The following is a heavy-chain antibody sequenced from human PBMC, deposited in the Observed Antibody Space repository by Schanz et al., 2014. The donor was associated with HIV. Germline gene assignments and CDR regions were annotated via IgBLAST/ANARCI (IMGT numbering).Heavy chain of an antibody. J-gene: IGHJ6*02. V-gene: IGHV3-9*01. CDR2: INWRSDSI. CDR3: AKDRGVASGMVTNYYYGLDV. CDR1: GFIFDDYA. D-gene: IGHD5-18*01. Sequence: EVQLVESGGGLVPPGRSLRLSCVASGFIFDDYAMHWVRQAPGKGLEWVSGINWRSDSIGYADSVKGRFTISRDNAKNSLYLQMNSLRAEDTALYYCAKDRGVASGMVTNYYYGLDVWGQGTTVTVSS.